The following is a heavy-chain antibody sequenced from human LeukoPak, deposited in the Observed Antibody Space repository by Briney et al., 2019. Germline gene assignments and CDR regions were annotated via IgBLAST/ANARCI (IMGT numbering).Heavy chain of an antibody. CDR3: ARGGDGYNNVDY. D-gene: IGHD5-24*01. J-gene: IGHJ4*02. CDR1: GFTFSSYS. V-gene: IGHV3-21*01. Sequence: GGSLRLSCPASGFTFSSYSMNWVRQAPGKGLEWVSSISSSSSYIYYADSVKGRFTTSRDNAKISLYLLMNGLRAEDTAVYYCARGGDGYNNVDYWGQGTLVTVSS. CDR2: ISSSSSYI.